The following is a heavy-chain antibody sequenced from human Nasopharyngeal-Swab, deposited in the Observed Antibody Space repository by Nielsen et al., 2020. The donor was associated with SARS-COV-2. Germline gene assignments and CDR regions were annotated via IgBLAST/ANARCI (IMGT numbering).Heavy chain of an antibody. CDR1: GFTSSTSS. CDR2: LGTAGDT. V-gene: IGHV3-23*01. J-gene: IGHJ6*02. D-gene: IGHD3-10*01. CDR3: TRQPALLWDPSAYGMDV. Sequence: GESLKISCIASGFTSSTSSLTWLRQPPGKGLQWVSTLGTAGDTYYADSVKGRFTISRDNSKNTLYLQMNSLKTEDTAVYYCTRQPALLWDPSAYGMDVWGQGTTVTVSS.